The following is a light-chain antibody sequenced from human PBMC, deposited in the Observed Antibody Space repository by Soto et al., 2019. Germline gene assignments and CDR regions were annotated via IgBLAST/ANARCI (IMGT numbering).Light chain of an antibody. CDR2: EGS. J-gene: IGLJ1*01. CDR1: SSDVGSYNL. CDR3: CSYAGSSLGV. Sequence: QSALTQPASVSGSPGQSITISCTGTSSDVGSYNLVSWYQQHPGKAPKLMIYEGSKRPSGVSNRFSGSKSGNMASLTISGLQAEDEADYYCCSYAGSSLGVFGTGTKVTVL. V-gene: IGLV2-23*01.